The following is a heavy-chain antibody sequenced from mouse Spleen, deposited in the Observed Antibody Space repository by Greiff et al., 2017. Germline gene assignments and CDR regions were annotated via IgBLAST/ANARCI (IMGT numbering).Heavy chain of an antibody. D-gene: IGHD2-2*01. V-gene: IGHV5-9-4*01. CDR3: ARWLPQVDY. J-gene: IGHJ4*01. Sequence: EVQVVESGGGLVKPGGSLKLSCAASGFTFSSYAMSWVRQSPEKRLEWVAEISSGGSYTYYPDTVTGRFTISRDNAKNTLYLEMSSLRSEDTAMYYCARWLPQVDYWGQGTSVTVSS. CDR1: GFTFSSYA. CDR2: ISSGGSYT.